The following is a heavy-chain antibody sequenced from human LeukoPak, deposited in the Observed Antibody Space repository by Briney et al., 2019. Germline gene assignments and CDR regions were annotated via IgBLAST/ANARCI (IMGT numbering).Heavy chain of an antibody. V-gene: IGHV3-7*01. CDR2: IEQDGSEK. CDR1: GFTVSSNY. D-gene: IGHD6-13*01. Sequence: PGGSLRLSCAASGFTVSSNYMSWVRQAPGKGLEWVANIEQDGSEKYYVDSVKGRFTISRDNAKNSLYLQMNSLRAEDTAVYYCARGQTGYSSSWYMDYWGQGTLVTVSS. CDR3: ARGQTGYSSSWYMDY. J-gene: IGHJ4*02.